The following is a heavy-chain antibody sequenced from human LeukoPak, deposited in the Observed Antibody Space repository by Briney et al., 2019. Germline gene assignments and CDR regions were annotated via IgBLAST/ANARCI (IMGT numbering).Heavy chain of an antibody. CDR2: INSRSSSI. CDR1: GFSFSSYS. CDR3: ARGLWVRFGESPPRWFDP. Sequence: GGSLRLSCAASGFSFSSYSMNWVRQAPGKGLEWVSSINSRSSSIYYADSVKGRFTISRDNAKNSLYLQMNSLRAEDTAVYYCARGLWVRFGESPPRWFDPWGQGTLVTVSS. J-gene: IGHJ5*02. V-gene: IGHV3-21*01. D-gene: IGHD3-10*01.